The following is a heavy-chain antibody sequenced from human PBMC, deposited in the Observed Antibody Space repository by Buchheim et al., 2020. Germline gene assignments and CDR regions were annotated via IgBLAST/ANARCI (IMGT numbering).Heavy chain of an antibody. CDR1: GGSVSSGSYY. Sequence: QVQLQESGPGLVKPSETLSLTCTVSGGSVSSGSYYWSWIRQPPGKGLEWIGYIYYSGSTNYSPSLKSRVTISVDTSKNQFSLKLSSVTAADTAVYYCAREARGYSGYGRYYGMDVWGQGTT. J-gene: IGHJ6*02. V-gene: IGHV4-61*01. D-gene: IGHD5-12*01. CDR2: IYYSGST. CDR3: AREARGYSGYGRYYGMDV.